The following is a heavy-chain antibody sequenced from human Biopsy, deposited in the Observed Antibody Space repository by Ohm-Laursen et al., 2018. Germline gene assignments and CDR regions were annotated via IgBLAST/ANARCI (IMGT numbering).Heavy chain of an antibody. CDR2: ISNSGGTI. D-gene: IGHD2-15*01. CDR1: GFSFTDYY. J-gene: IGHJ4*02. Sequence: SLRLFCAASGFSFTDYYMSWIRQAPGKRLEWVSYISNSGGTIFYADSVKGRFTVSRDNAKNSLYLHMSSLRADDTAVYYCARLQGMQLQKNYFDYWGLGTPVTVSS. V-gene: IGHV3-11*01. CDR3: ARLQGMQLQKNYFDY.